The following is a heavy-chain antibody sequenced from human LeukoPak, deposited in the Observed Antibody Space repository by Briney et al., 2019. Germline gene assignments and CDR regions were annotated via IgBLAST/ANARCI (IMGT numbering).Heavy chain of an antibody. CDR1: GGSISSGSYY. CDR2: IYTSGST. V-gene: IGHV4-61*02. CDR3: ARCWGPYSSSSPGAFDI. Sequence: SETLSLTCIVSGGSISSGSYYWSWIRQPAGKGLEWIGRIYTSGSTNYNPSLKSRVTISVDTSKNQFSLKLSSVTAADTAVYYCARCWGPYSSSSPGAFDIWGQGTMVTVSS. D-gene: IGHD6-6*01. J-gene: IGHJ3*02.